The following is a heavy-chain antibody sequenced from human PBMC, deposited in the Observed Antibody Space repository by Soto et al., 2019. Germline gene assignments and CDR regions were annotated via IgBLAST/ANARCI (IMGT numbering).Heavy chain of an antibody. Sequence: EVQLVESGGGLVQPGGSLRLSCAASGFTFSSYWMHWVRQAPGKGLVWVSRINSDGSTTTYADSMKGRFTISRDNAKNTLYLQMNSLRAEDTAVYYCVRVPTGGYAFSLDDYWGQGTPVTVSS. CDR2: INSDGSTT. CDR1: GFTFSSYW. J-gene: IGHJ4*02. V-gene: IGHV3-74*01. D-gene: IGHD5-12*01. CDR3: VRVPTGGYAFSLDDY.